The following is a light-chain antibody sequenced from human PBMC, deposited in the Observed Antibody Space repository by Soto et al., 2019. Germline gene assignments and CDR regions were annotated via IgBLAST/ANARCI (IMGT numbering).Light chain of an antibody. CDR1: SSDVGAYNY. V-gene: IGLV2-8*01. CDR2: EVT. CDR3: SSFASSNTWV. J-gene: IGLJ3*02. Sequence: QSALTQPPSAYGSPEQSVTISCTRTSSDVGAYNYVSWYQQHAGKAPKLVIYEVTKRPSGVPDRFSGSKSANTASLTVSGLQAEDEADYYCSSFASSNTWVFGGGTKLTVL.